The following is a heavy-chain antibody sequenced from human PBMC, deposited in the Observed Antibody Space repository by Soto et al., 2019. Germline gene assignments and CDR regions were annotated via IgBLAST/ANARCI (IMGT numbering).Heavy chain of an antibody. Sequence: SVKVSCKASGFTFTSSAVQWVRQARGQRPEWIGWIVVGSGNTNYAQKFQERVTITRDMSTSTAYMELSSLRSEDTAVYYCAADDYVHYYGMDVWGQGTTVTVSS. CDR3: AADDYVHYYGMDV. CDR2: IVVGSGNT. CDR1: GFTFTSSA. D-gene: IGHD4-17*01. V-gene: IGHV1-58*01. J-gene: IGHJ6*02.